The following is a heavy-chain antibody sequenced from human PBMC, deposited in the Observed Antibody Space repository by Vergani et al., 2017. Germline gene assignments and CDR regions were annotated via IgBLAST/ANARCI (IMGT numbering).Heavy chain of an antibody. V-gene: IGHV3-30*18. CDR3: ANERGELLRWWLDY. J-gene: IGHJ4*02. D-gene: IGHD1-26*01. CDR1: GFTFSSYG. Sequence: QVQLVESGGGVVQPGRSLRLSCAASGFTFSSYGMHWVRQAPGKGLEWVVVISYDGSNKYYADSVKGRFTISRDNSKNTMYLQMNCLRAEDTAVYYCANERGELLRWWLDYWGQGTLVTGSS. CDR2: ISYDGSNK.